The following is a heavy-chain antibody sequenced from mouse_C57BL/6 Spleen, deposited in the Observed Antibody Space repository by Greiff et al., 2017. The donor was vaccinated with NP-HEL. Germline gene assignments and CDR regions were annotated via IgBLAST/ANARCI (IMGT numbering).Heavy chain of an antibody. D-gene: IGHD1-1*01. Sequence: EVKLMESGPELVKPGASVKISCKASGYSFTGYYMNWVKQSPEKSLEWIGEINPSTGGTTYNQKFKAKATLTVDKSSSTAYMQLKSLTSEDSAVYYCATVVARPHYYAMDYWGQGTSVTVSS. CDR3: ATVVARPHYYAMDY. V-gene: IGHV1-42*01. CDR2: INPSTGGT. J-gene: IGHJ4*01. CDR1: GYSFTGYY.